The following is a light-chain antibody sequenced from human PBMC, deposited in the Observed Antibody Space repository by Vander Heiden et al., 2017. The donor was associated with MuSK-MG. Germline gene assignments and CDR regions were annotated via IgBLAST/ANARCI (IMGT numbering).Light chain of an antibody. CDR1: STNIGSNT. CDR3: AAWDDSLNGPV. V-gene: IGLV1-44*01. Sequence: QAVLTQPPSASGTPGQKGTISCSGSSTNIGSNTVNWYQQLPGTAPKLLIYSNNQRPSGVPDRFSGSKSGTSASLAISGLQSEDEADYYCAAWDDSLNGPVFGGGTNLTVL. CDR2: SNN. J-gene: IGLJ2*01.